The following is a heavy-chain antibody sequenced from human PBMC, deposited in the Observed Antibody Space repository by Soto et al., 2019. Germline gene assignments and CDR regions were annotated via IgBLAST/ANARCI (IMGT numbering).Heavy chain of an antibody. V-gene: IGHV4-61*01. J-gene: IGHJ5*02. CDR2: IYHSGST. D-gene: IGHD6-19*01. CDR3: ARLSAAWFDP. Sequence: QVQLQESGPGLVKPSETLSLTCTVSGGSVSSGSYYRGWIRQPPGTGLEWIGNIYHSGSTNYNPSLESRVTISVDTSKNQFSLSLTSVTAADTAVYYCARLSAAWFDPWGQGTLVTVAS. CDR1: GGSVSSGSYY.